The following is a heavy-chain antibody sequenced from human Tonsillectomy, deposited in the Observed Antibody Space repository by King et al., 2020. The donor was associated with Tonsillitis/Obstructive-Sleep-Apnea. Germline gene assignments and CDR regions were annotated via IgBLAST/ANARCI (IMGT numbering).Heavy chain of an antibody. V-gene: IGHV4-39*02. CDR1: GGSISSSYHY. CDR3: ARPHGSSPFYYLDY. D-gene: IGHD6-6*01. J-gene: IGHJ4*02. CDR2: IHYTGTT. Sequence: QLQESGPGLVKPSETLSLTCTVSGGSISSSYHYWDWIRQPPGKGLEWIGTIHYTGTTYYNPSLKSRVTMSLDTAQNYFSLKLSSVTAADTAVYCCARPHGSSPFYYLDYWGQGILVTVSS.